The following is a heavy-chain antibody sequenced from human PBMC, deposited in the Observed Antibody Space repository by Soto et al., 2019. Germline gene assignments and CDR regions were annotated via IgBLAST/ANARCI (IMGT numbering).Heavy chain of an antibody. CDR3: AKCPTYQLLESSENNWFDP. D-gene: IGHD2-2*01. J-gene: IGHJ5*02. CDR2: ISGSGGST. Sequence: PGGSLRLSCAASGFTFSSYAMSWVRQAPGKGLEWVSAISGSGGSTYYADSVKGRFTISRDNSKNTLYLQMNSLRAEDTAVYYCAKCPTYQLLESSENNWFDPWGQGTLVTVSS. CDR1: GFTFSSYA. V-gene: IGHV3-23*01.